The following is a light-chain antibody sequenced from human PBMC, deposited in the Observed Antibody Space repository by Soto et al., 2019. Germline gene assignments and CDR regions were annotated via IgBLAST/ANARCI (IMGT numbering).Light chain of an antibody. V-gene: IGKV3-15*01. CDR3: QQYNNWPPWT. CDR2: GAS. CDR1: QSVSRN. Sequence: EIVLTQSPGTLSLSPGERATLSCRASQSVSRNLAWYQQKPDQAPRLLIYGASTRATGIPARFSGSGSGTEFTLTISSLQSEDFAVYYCQQYNNWPPWTFGPGTKVDI. J-gene: IGKJ1*01.